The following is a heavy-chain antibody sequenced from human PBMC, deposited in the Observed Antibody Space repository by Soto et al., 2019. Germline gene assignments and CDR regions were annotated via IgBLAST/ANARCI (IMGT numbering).Heavy chain of an antibody. Sequence: PSETLSLTCTVSGGSISSYYWSWIRQPPGKGLEWIGYIYYSGSTNYNPSLKSRVTISVDTSKNQFSLKLSSVTAADTAVYYCARHLRFLEASPLYYYMDVWGKGTTVTVSS. CDR3: ARHLRFLEASPLYYYMDV. CDR1: GGSISSYY. D-gene: IGHD3-3*01. CDR2: IYYSGST. V-gene: IGHV4-59*08. J-gene: IGHJ6*03.